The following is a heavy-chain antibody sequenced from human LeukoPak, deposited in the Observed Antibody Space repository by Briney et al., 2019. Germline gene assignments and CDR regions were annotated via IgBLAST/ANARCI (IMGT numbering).Heavy chain of an antibody. V-gene: IGHV3-23*01. CDR1: GFTFSSYA. J-gene: IGHJ4*02. D-gene: IGHD3-10*01. Sequence: GGSLRLSCAASGFTFSSYAMSWVRQAPGKGLEWVSAISGSGGSTYYADSVKGRFSISRDNSKNTLYLQMNSLRAEDTAVYYCARDQSYYGSGRLDYWGQGTLVTVSS. CDR2: ISGSGGST. CDR3: ARDQSYYGSGRLDY.